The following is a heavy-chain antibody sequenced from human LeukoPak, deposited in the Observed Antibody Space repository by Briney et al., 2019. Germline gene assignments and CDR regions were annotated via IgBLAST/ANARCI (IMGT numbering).Heavy chain of an antibody. J-gene: IGHJ4*02. CDR3: ARLGGGYEGVNY. CDR1: GGTFSNYA. V-gene: IGHV1-69*01. Sequence: GASVKVSCKASGGTFSNYAVSWVRQAPGQGLEWMGGMIPMFGITNYAQKFQGRVTITADESTSTAYMELSSLRSEDTAVYYCARLGGGYEGVNYWGQGTLVTVSS. CDR2: MIPMFGIT. D-gene: IGHD5-12*01.